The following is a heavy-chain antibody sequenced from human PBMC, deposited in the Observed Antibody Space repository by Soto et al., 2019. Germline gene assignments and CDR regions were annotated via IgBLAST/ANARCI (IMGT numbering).Heavy chain of an antibody. CDR3: ARGNVVAIDY. Sequence: PSETLSLTCAVSGGSISSGGYSWSWIRQPPGKGLEWIGYIYYSGSTYYNPSLKSRVTISVDRSKNQFSLKLSSVTAADTAVYYCARGNVVAIDYWGQGTLVTVSS. J-gene: IGHJ4*02. D-gene: IGHD2-21*01. CDR2: IYYSGST. CDR1: GGSISSGGYS. V-gene: IGHV4-30-4*07.